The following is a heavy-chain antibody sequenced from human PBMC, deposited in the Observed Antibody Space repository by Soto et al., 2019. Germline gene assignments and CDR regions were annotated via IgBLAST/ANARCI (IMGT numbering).Heavy chain of an antibody. Sequence: PGGSLRLSCAASGFTFSSYDMHWVRQATGKGLEWVSAIGTAGDTYYPGSVKGRFTISRENAKNSLYLQMNTLRAEDTAVYYCARDWGKGYCSGGSCYPTRAPWGQGTLVTVSS. CDR2: IGTAGDT. J-gene: IGHJ5*02. CDR1: GFTFSSYD. CDR3: ARDWGKGYCSGGSCYPTRAP. D-gene: IGHD2-15*01. V-gene: IGHV3-13*01.